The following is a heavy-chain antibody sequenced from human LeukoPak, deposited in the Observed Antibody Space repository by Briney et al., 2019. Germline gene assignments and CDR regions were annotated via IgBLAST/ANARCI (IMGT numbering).Heavy chain of an antibody. CDR3: ARDPGYSSFDY. D-gene: IGHD6-13*01. CDR2: ISWNSGSI. Sequence: GRSLRLSCAASGFTFDDYAMHWVRQAPGKGLEWVSGISWNSGSIGYVDSVQGRFTISRDNAKNSLYLHMNSLRAEDTAVYYCARDPGYSSFDYWGQGTLVAVSS. J-gene: IGHJ4*02. V-gene: IGHV3-9*01. CDR1: GFTFDDYA.